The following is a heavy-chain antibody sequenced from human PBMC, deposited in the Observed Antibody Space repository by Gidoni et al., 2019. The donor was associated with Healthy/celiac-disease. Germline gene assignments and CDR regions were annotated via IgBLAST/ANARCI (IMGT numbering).Heavy chain of an antibody. CDR1: GGPISSSSYY. Sequence: QLQLQESGPGLVKPSETLSLTCTVSGGPISSSSYYWGWIRQPPGKGLEWIGSIYYSGSTYYNPSLKSRVTISVDTSKNQFSLKLSSVTAADTAVYYCARHVREAVAGIYYYYYMDVWGKGTTVTVSS. CDR3: ARHVREAVAGIYYYYYMDV. J-gene: IGHJ6*03. CDR2: IYYSGST. V-gene: IGHV4-39*01. D-gene: IGHD6-19*01.